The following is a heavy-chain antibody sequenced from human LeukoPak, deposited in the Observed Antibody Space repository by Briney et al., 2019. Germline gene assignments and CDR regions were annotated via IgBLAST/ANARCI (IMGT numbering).Heavy chain of an antibody. V-gene: IGHV3-20*04. J-gene: IGHJ2*01. Sequence: GGSLRLSCAASGFTFDDHGMNWVRQAPGKGLEWVSGITWNGGTTGYADSVRGRFTISRDNAKNSLYLQMNSLRAEDTAVYYCAKDYSFDFPYFDLWGRGTLVTVSS. CDR1: GFTFDDHG. CDR3: AKDYSFDFPYFDL. D-gene: IGHD6-13*01. CDR2: ITWNGGTT.